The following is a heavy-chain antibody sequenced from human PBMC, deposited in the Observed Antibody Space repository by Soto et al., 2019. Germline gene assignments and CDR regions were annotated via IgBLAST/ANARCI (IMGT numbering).Heavy chain of an antibody. CDR1: GFTFSSYA. Sequence: PGGSLRLSCAASGFTFSSYAMSWVRQAPGKALEWVSGISDTGVSTYYADSVKGRFTISRDNSNNTLYLQMNSLRAEDTAQYYCAKSYVIYSSSPVAMAVWGQGTTVTVSS. D-gene: IGHD6-6*01. J-gene: IGHJ6*02. CDR3: AKSYVIYSSSPVAMAV. CDR2: ISDTGVST. V-gene: IGHV3-23*01.